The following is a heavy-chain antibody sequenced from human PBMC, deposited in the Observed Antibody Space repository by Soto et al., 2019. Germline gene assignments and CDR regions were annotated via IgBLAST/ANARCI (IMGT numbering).Heavy chain of an antibody. J-gene: IGHJ5*02. CDR3: ARVMAAMQNWLDP. Sequence: QVQLQESGPGLVKPSQTLSLTCTVSGGSISNVGYFWSWIRQPPGKGLEWIGFIYHTGTTYDNSSLRSRVSISIDTSKSQFSLKLNSVTAADTAVYYCARVMAAMQNWLDPWGQGTLVTVSP. CDR1: GGSISNVGYF. CDR2: IYHTGTT. V-gene: IGHV4-30-4*01. D-gene: IGHD2-2*01.